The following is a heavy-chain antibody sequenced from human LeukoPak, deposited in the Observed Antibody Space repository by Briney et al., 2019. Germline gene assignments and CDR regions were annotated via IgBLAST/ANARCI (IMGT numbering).Heavy chain of an antibody. CDR2: INPNSGGT. CDR3: ARVYFRVGYSHAWFDP. CDR1: GYTFTGYY. J-gene: IGHJ5*02. D-gene: IGHD5-18*01. V-gene: IGHV1-2*02. Sequence: ASVKVSCKASGYTFTGYYMHWVRQAPGQGLEWMGWINPNSGGTNYAQKFQGRVTITRNTSISTAYMELSSLRSEDTAVYYCARVYFRVGYSHAWFDPWGQGTLVTVSS.